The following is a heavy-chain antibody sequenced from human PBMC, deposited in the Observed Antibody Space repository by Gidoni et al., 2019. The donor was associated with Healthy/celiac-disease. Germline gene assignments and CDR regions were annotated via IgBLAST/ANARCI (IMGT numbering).Heavy chain of an antibody. CDR3: ARHGYSSSWYDY. V-gene: IGHV4-59*08. D-gene: IGHD6-13*01. CDR1: GCSISSYY. CDR2: IFYSGST. J-gene: IGHJ4*02. Sequence: HVQLQESGPGLVKPSETLSPTCTVSGCSISSYYWSWIRQPPGKGLEWIGYIFYSGSTNYNPSLKSRVTISVDTSKNQFSLKLSSVTAADTAVYYCARHGYSSSWYDYWGQGTLVTVSS.